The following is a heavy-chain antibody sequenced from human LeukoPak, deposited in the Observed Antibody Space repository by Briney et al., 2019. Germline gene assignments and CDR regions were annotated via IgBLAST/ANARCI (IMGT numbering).Heavy chain of an antibody. J-gene: IGHJ3*02. Sequence: SETLSLTRTVSGYSISSGYYWGWIRQPPGKGLEWIGSIYHSGSTYYNPSLKSRVTISVDTSKNQFSLKLSSVTAADTAVYYCARDRAARRANDAFDIWGQGTMVTVSS. CDR3: ARDRAARRANDAFDI. CDR2: IYHSGST. V-gene: IGHV4-38-2*02. D-gene: IGHD5-18*01. CDR1: GYSISSGYY.